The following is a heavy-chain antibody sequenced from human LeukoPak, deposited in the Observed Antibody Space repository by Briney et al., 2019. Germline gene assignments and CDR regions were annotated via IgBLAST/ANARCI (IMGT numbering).Heavy chain of an antibody. V-gene: IGHV4-39*07. CDR3: ARTTVTTWYYYYYYGMDV. D-gene: IGHD4-11*01. Sequence: SETLSLTCTVSGGSIRNDNDFWAWIRQPPGKGLEWIGEINHSGSTNYNPSLKSRVTISVDTSKNQFSLKLSSVTAADTAVYYCARTTVTTWYYYYYYGMDVWGQGTTVTVSS. CDR1: GGSIRNDNDF. CDR2: INHSGST. J-gene: IGHJ6*02.